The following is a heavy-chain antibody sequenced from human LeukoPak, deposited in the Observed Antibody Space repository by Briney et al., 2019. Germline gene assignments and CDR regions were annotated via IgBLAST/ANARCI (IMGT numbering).Heavy chain of an antibody. J-gene: IGHJ5*02. Sequence: PSETLSLTCAVYGGSFSGYYWSWIRQPPGKGLEWIGEINHSGSTNYNPSLKSRVTISVDTSKNQFSLKLSSVTAADTAVYYCARGYGDYLDNWFDPWGQGTLVTVPS. CDR3: ARGYGDYLDNWFDP. CDR2: INHSGST. D-gene: IGHD4-17*01. CDR1: GGSFSGYY. V-gene: IGHV4-34*01.